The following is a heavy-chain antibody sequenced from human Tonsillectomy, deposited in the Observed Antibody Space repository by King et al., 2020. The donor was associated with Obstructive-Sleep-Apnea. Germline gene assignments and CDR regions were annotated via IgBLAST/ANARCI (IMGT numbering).Heavy chain of an antibody. CDR3: ARIEGSDYYRFDY. V-gene: IGHV3-11*06. CDR1: GFTFSDYY. CDR2: ISSSGSFT. Sequence: VQLVESGGGLVKPGGSLRLSCVASGFTFSDYYMSWIRQAPGKGLEWVTYISSSGSFTNYADSVQGRFTVSRDNAKNSLFLQMNSLRDEGTAVYYCARIEGSDYYRFDYWGQGTLVTVSS. J-gene: IGHJ4*02. D-gene: IGHD3-22*01.